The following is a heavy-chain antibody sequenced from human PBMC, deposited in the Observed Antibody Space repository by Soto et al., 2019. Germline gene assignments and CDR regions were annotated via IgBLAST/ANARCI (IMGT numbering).Heavy chain of an antibody. V-gene: IGHV3-23*01. D-gene: IGHD3-10*01. Sequence: PGGSLILSCVASGLTFGSRAMSWVRQAPGEGLQWVSTITDTGGDAKYADSVRGRFVISRDNSKKTLYLQMTSLTAEDSAMYFCARGSTDSYPGSRIFDFWGRGTLVTVSS. CDR2: ITDTGGDA. CDR3: ARGSTDSYPGSRIFDF. CDR1: GLTFGSRA. J-gene: IGHJ4*02.